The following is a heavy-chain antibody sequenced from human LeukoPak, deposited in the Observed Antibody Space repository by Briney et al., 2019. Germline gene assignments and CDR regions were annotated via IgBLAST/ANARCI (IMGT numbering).Heavy chain of an antibody. CDR1: GYTFTSYY. J-gene: IGHJ4*02. V-gene: IGHV1-46*01. D-gene: IGHD1-26*01. CDR2: INPSGGST. Sequence: ASVKVSCKASGYTFTSYYMHWVRQAPGQGLEWMGIINPSGGSTSYAQKFQGRVTMTRDMSTSTVYMELSSLRSEDTAVYYCARGAAPRMGATGPDYWGQGTLVTVSS. CDR3: ARGAAPRMGATGPDY.